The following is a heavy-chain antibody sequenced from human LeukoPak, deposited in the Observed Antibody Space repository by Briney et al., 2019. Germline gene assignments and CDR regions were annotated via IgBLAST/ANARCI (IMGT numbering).Heavy chain of an antibody. Sequence: ASVKVSCKASGYTFTSYGISWVRQAPGQGLEWMGWISAYNGNTNYAQKLQGRVTMTTDTSTSTAYMELRSLRSDDTAVYYCARDPYGGGTYYYGMDVWGQGTTVTVS. CDR3: ARDPYGGGTYYYGMDV. CDR1: GYTFTSYG. CDR2: ISAYNGNT. V-gene: IGHV1-18*01. J-gene: IGHJ6*02. D-gene: IGHD4-23*01.